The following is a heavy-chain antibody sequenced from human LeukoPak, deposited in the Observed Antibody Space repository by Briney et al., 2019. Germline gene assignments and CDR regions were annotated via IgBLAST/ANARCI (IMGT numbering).Heavy chain of an antibody. CDR2: ISYDGSNK. CDR3: AKAEGGYYYFGMDV. J-gene: IGHJ6*02. CDR1: GFTFSSYG. D-gene: IGHD1-14*01. V-gene: IGHV3-30*18. Sequence: GGSLILSCAASGFTFSSYGMHWVRQAPGKGLEWVSVISYDGSNKYYADSVQGRFTISRDNSKNTLYLQMNSLRAEDTAVYYCAKAEGGYYYFGMDVWGQGTTVTVSS.